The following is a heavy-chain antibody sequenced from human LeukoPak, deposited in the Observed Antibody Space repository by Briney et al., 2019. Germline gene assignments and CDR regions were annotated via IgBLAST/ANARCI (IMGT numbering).Heavy chain of an antibody. D-gene: IGHD5-18*01. J-gene: IGHJ6*02. CDR2: INHSGST. CDR3: ARAGYSYGRSLYYYGMDV. V-gene: IGHV4-34*01. Sequence: SETLSLTCAVYGGSFSGYYWSWIRQPPGKGLEWIGEINHSGSTNYNPSLKSRVTISVDTSKNQFSLKLSSVTATDTAVYYCARAGYSYGRSLYYYGMDVWGQGTTVTVSS. CDR1: GGSFSGYY.